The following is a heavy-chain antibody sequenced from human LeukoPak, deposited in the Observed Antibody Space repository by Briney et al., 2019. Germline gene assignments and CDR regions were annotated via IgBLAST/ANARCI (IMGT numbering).Heavy chain of an antibody. Sequence: PGGSLRLSCAASGFTFSSYAMSWVRQAPGKGLEWVSAIGGSGGSTYYADSVKGRFTISRDNSKNTLYLQMNSLRAEDTAVYYCAKVGPTYCSGGSCYGRGFDYWGQGTLVTVSS. CDR2: IGGSGGST. J-gene: IGHJ4*02. CDR1: GFTFSSYA. D-gene: IGHD2-15*01. V-gene: IGHV3-23*01. CDR3: AKVGPTYCSGGSCYGRGFDY.